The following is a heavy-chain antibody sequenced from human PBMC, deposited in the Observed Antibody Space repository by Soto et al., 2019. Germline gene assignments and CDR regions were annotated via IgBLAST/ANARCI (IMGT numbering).Heavy chain of an antibody. CDR2: INNDGSST. CDR3: AKREVGAGYHH. Sequence: GGSLRLSCTASGFIFSNYWIHWVRQAPGKGLVWVSRINNDGSSTDYVDSVKGRFTVSRDNAKNTLYLQMNSLRAEDTAVYYCAKREVGAGYHHWGQGTLVTVSS. D-gene: IGHD2-2*01. V-gene: IGHV3-74*01. J-gene: IGHJ1*01. CDR1: GFIFSNYW.